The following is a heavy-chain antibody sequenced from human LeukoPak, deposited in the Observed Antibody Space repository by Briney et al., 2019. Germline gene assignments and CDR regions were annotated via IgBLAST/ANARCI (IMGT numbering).Heavy chain of an antibody. Sequence: ASVKVSCKASGYTFTSYAMNWVRQAPGQGLERMGIINPSGGSTSYAQTFQGRVTMTRDMSTSTVYMELSSLRSEDTAAYYCARAIREFDYWGQGTLVTVSS. V-gene: IGHV1-46*01. CDR1: GYTFTSYA. CDR2: INPSGGST. J-gene: IGHJ4*02. CDR3: ARAIREFDY.